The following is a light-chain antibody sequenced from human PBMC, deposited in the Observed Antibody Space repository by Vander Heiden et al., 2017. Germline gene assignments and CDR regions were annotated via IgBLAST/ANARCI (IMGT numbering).Light chain of an antibody. V-gene: IGKV1-39*01. Sequence: DIQMTQSPSSLSASVRDRVTITCRASQSISSYLNWYQQKPGKAPKLLIYASSSLQSGVPSRFSGSGSGTDFTLTISRLQPEDFATYYCQQRDSTPSTFGQGTRLEIK. J-gene: IGKJ5*01. CDR1: QSISSY. CDR3: QQRDSTPST. CDR2: ASS.